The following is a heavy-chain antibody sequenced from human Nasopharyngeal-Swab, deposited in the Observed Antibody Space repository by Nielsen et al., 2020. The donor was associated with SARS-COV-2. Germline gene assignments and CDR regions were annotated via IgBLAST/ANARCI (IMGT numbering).Heavy chain of an antibody. CDR1: GGSFTTYS. D-gene: IGHD4-17*01. CDR2: INHIGST. CDR3: ARGRYYGDYDY. Sequence: SETLSLTCAVYGGSFTTYSWIWIRQPPGKGLEWIGEINHIGSTNYNTYNPSLNSRVTISLATSKNQFSLTLTSVTAADTAIYFCARGRYYGDYDYWGQGALVIVSS. V-gene: IGHV4-34*01. J-gene: IGHJ4*02.